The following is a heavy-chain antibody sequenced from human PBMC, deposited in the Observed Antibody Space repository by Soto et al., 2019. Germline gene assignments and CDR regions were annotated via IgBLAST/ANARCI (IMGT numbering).Heavy chain of an antibody. Sequence: QVQLQESGPGLVKPSETLSLTCTVSGGSISSYYWSWIRQPPGKGLEWIGYIYYSGSTNYNPSLKSRVTISVDTSKNQLSLKLSSLNAADTAVYYCARDHTDSSGTSDAFDIWGQGTMVTVSS. CDR2: IYYSGST. J-gene: IGHJ3*02. CDR3: ARDHTDSSGTSDAFDI. D-gene: IGHD3-22*01. CDR1: GGSISSYY. V-gene: IGHV4-59*01.